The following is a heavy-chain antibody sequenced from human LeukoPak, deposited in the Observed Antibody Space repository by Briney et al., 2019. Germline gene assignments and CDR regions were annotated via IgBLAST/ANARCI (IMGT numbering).Heavy chain of an antibody. D-gene: IGHD3-9*01. V-gene: IGHV3-21*01. Sequence: GGSLKLSCAASGFIFSVSAVHWVRQAPGKGLEGGSSIISRSSYIYYADSVKGRFTIPRDNAKNSLYMQMNSLRAEDTAVYYCARVRYDILTGPIDYWGQGTLVTVSS. CDR1: GFIFSVSA. CDR2: IISRSSYI. J-gene: IGHJ4*02. CDR3: ARVRYDILTGPIDY.